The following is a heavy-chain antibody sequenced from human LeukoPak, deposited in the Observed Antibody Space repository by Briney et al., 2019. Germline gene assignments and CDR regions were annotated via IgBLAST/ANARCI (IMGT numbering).Heavy chain of an antibody. CDR1: GFTFSSYW. Sequence: PGGSLRLSCAASGFTFSSYWMHWVRQAPGKGLVWVSRIISDGSSTSYADSVKGRFTISRDNAKNTLYLQMNSLRAEDTAVYYCARPGYSYGRYFDYWGQGTLVTVSS. CDR2: IISDGSST. J-gene: IGHJ4*02. V-gene: IGHV3-74*01. CDR3: ARPGYSYGRYFDY. D-gene: IGHD5-18*01.